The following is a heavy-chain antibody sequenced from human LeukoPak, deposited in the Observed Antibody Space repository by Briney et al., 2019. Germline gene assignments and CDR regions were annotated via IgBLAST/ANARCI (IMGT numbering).Heavy chain of an antibody. V-gene: IGHV4-39*01. D-gene: IGHD3-10*01. CDR3: ARHVVGSGSYYDY. CDR2: IYYSGST. Sequence: SETLSLTCAVSGGSISSSSYYWGWIRQPPGKGLEWIGSIYYSGSTYYNPSLKSRVTISVDTSKNQFSLKLSSVTAADTAVYYCARHVVGSGSYYDYWGQGTLVTVSS. J-gene: IGHJ4*02. CDR1: GGSISSSSYY.